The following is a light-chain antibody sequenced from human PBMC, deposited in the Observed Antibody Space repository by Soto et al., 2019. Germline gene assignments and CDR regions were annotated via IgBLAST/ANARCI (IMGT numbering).Light chain of an antibody. V-gene: IGKV3-20*01. Sequence: IVLTQSAGTLSLSPGERATLSCRASQSVSTNFLAWYQQKPGQPPRLLIFGASTRATGVPDRFSGSGSAADFTLTISRLEPEDFAVYFCQQYGSSSTYTFGQGTRLEIK. CDR1: QSVSTNF. CDR2: GAS. CDR3: QQYGSSSTYT. J-gene: IGKJ2*01.